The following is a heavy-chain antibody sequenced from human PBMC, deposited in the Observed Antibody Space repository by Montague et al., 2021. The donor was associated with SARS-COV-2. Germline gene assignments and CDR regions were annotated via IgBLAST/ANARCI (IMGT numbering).Heavy chain of an antibody. CDR2: INGDGSFT. D-gene: IGHD2-15*01. CDR3: ARHRIAPGGFDY. V-gene: IGHV3-74*01. J-gene: IGHJ4*02. Sequence: SLRLSCAASGFTFSDYWMHWVRQAPGKGLMWLSNINGDGSFTRYADSVKGRFTISRDIPKNTLYLQMNSLTAEDTAVYYCARHRIAPGGFDYWGQGTLVTVSS. CDR1: GFTFSDYW.